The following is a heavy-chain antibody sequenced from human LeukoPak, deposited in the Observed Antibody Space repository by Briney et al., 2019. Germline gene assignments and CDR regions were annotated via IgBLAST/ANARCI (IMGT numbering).Heavy chain of an antibody. CDR2: ITSSSSYI. Sequence: GGSLRLSCAASGFTFNIYRMNWVREAPGKGLEWVSSITSSSSYIYYADSLQGRFTISRDNAKNSLYLQMNSLRAEDTAVYYCARAGNTGSYSYYFDSWGQGTLVTVSS. J-gene: IGHJ4*02. D-gene: IGHD1-26*01. CDR1: GFTFNIYR. V-gene: IGHV3-21*01. CDR3: ARAGNTGSYSYYFDS.